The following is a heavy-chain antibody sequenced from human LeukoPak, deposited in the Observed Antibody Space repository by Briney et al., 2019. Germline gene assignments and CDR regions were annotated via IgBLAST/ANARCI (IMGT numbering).Heavy chain of an antibody. D-gene: IGHD1-7*01. J-gene: IGHJ4*02. V-gene: IGHV1-2*02. CDR1: GYTFTDYY. CDR3: ARVYNWNSGVDY. Sequence: ASVKVSCKASGYTFTDYYMHWVRQAPGRGLEWMGWINPNSGGTNYAQKFQGRVTMTRDTSISTAYMELSRLRSDDTAVYYCARVYNWNSGVDYWGQGTLVTVSS. CDR2: INPNSGGT.